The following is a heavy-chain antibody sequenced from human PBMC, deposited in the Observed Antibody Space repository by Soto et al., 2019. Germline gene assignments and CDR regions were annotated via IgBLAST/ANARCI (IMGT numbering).Heavy chain of an antibody. J-gene: IGHJ4*02. CDR1: GGSFSGFY. Sequence: QVQLQQWGAGLLKPSETLSLTCAVYGGSFSGFYWSWIRQPPGKGLEWIGESNHVGSTNYNPSLTSRVTMAVDPSKNQFSPRLTSVTAADTAVYYCARVLIAGVTTDWGQGTLVIVSS. V-gene: IGHV4-34*01. CDR3: ARVLIAGVTTD. CDR2: SNHVGST. D-gene: IGHD5-18*01.